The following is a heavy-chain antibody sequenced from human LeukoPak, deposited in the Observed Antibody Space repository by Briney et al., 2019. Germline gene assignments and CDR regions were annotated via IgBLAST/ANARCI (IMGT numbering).Heavy chain of an antibody. CDR2: IYTTGST. Sequence: PSETLSLTCTVSGGSISSDYWSWIRQPAGKGLEWIGRIYTTGSTNYNPSLKSRVTISVDKSKNQFSLKLSSVTAADTAVYYCARSSLYSYDDAFDIWGQGTMVTVSS. CDR3: ARSSLYSYDDAFDI. V-gene: IGHV4-4*07. J-gene: IGHJ3*02. CDR1: GGSISSDY. D-gene: IGHD5-18*01.